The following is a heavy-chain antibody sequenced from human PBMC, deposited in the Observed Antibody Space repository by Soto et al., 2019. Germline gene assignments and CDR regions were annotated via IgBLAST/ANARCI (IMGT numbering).Heavy chain of an antibody. CDR3: AREYLYYFDY. CDR1: GGSISSGGYS. J-gene: IGHJ4*02. CDR2: INHSGST. V-gene: IGHV4-30-2*01. Sequence: PSETLSLTCAVSGGSISSGGYSWSWIRQPPGKGLEWIGEINHSGSTNYNPSLKSRVTISVDTSKNQFSLKLSSVTAADTAVYYCAREYLYYFDYWGQGTLVTVSS. D-gene: IGHD2-2*01.